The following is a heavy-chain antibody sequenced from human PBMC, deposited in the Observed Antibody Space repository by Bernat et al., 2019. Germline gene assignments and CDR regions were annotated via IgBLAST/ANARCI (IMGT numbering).Heavy chain of an antibody. V-gene: IGHV3-15*07. Sequence: HLEESGGGLAKPGESLRLSCVVSGVNFIDSWMNWVRQVPGKGLEWVGRIRNKRDGGTSDYAAPVKGRFFISRDDSTNTVYLQMNSLKSEDTAVYYCATDWFFCLNYWGRGNLVTVSS. CDR2: IRNKRDGGTS. D-gene: IGHD3-10*01. J-gene: IGHJ4*02. CDR1: GVNFIDSW. CDR3: ATDWFFCLNY.